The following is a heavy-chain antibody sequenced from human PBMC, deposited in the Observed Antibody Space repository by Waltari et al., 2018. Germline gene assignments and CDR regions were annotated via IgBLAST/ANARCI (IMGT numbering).Heavy chain of an antibody. CDR1: GYNFTSYD. Sequence: QVQLVQSGAEVKKPGASVKVSCKASGYNFTSYDINWVRQATGQGLEWMGWMNPNSGTTGYAQKFQGRVTMIRNTSISTAYMGLLSLRSDDTAVYYCAIGRWPELTNWYFDLWGRGTLVPVSS. CDR3: AIGRWPELTNWYFDL. CDR2: MNPNSGTT. V-gene: IGHV1-8*02. D-gene: IGHD1-7*01. J-gene: IGHJ2*01.